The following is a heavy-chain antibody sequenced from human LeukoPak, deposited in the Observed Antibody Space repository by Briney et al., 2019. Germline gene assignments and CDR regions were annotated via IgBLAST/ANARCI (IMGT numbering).Heavy chain of an antibody. V-gene: IGHV3-30*06. CDR2: ISYDGSNK. Sequence: PGRSLRLSCAASGFTFSSYGMHWVRQAPGKGLEWVAVISYDGSNKSYADTVKGRFTISRDNSKNTLYLQMNSLRAEDTAVYYCATEALKWELLLDAFDIWGQGTMVTVSS. D-gene: IGHD1-26*01. CDR3: ATEALKWELLLDAFDI. J-gene: IGHJ3*02. CDR1: GFTFSSYG.